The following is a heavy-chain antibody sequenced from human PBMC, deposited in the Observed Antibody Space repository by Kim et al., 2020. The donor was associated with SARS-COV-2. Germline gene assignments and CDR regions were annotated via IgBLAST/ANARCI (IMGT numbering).Heavy chain of an antibody. Sequence: LKSRVTISVDTSKNQFSLKLSSVTAADTAVYYCARSVHQQYYYYYYGMDVWGQGTTVTVSS. V-gene: IGHV4-34*01. J-gene: IGHJ6*02. CDR3: ARSVHQQYYYYYYGMDV. D-gene: IGHD1-1*01.